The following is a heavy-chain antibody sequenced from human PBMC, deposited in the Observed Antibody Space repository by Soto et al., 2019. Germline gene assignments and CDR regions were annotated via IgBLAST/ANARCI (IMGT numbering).Heavy chain of an antibody. V-gene: IGHV3-74*01. CDR2: INPDGSST. CDR3: ARPGISGTTGDY. CDR1: GFTFSSSW. Sequence: GGSLRLSCAASGFTFSSSWMHWVRQAPGKGLVWVSRINPDGSSTDYADSVKGRFTISRDNAKDTLFLQMNSLRAEDTAVYFCARPGISGTTGDYWFQGTLVTVSS. J-gene: IGHJ4*02. D-gene: IGHD1-20*01.